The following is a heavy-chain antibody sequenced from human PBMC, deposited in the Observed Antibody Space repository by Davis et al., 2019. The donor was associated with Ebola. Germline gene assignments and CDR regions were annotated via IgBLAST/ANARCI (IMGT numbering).Heavy chain of an antibody. V-gene: IGHV2-70*01. J-gene: IGHJ5*02. CDR1: GGSVSSGSYY. CDR3: ARIFLRDRGWYGNAWFDP. CDR2: IDWDDDK. D-gene: IGHD6-19*01. Sequence: LRLSCTVSGGSVSSGSYYWSWIRQPPGKALEWLALIDWDDDKYYSTSLKTRLTISKDTSKNQVVLTMTNMDPVDTATYYCARIFLRDRGWYGNAWFDPWGQGTLVTVSS.